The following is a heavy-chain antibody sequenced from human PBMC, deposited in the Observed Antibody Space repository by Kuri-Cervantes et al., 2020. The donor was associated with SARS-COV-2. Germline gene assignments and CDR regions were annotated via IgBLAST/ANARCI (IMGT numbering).Heavy chain of an antibody. V-gene: IGHV3-33*01. CDR1: GFTFSSYA. CDR2: IWYDGSNK. D-gene: IGHD6-6*01. CDR3: ARAHIAARPEVAFDI. J-gene: IGHJ3*02. Sequence: GGSLRLSCVVSGFTFSSYAMHWVRQAPGKGLEWVAVIWYDGSNKYYADSVKGRFTISRDNSKNTLYLQMNSLRAEDTAVYYCARAHIAARPEVAFDIWGQGTMVTISS.